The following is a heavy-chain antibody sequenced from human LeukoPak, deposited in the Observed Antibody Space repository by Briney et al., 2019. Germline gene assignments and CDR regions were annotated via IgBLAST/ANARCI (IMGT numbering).Heavy chain of an antibody. D-gene: IGHD6-6*01. V-gene: IGHV3-48*01. CDR2: ISSTSSTI. Sequence: PGGSLRLSCAASGFTFSPYSMNWVRQAPGKGLEWVSHISSTSSTIYYADSVKGRFTISRDNAKNSLYLQMNSLRAEDRAVYYCARVGLYSSSSFDYWGQGTLVTVSS. CDR1: GFTFSPYS. J-gene: IGHJ4*02. CDR3: ARVGLYSSSSFDY.